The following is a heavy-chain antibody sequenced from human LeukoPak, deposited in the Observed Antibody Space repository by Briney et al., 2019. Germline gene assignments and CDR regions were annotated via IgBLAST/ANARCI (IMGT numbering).Heavy chain of an antibody. D-gene: IGHD3-10*01. CDR3: ARAPYYYGSGSYYNRNWFDP. Sequence: SETLSLTCAVYGGSFRVYYWSWIRQPPGKGLEWIGEINHSGSTNYNPSLKSRVTISVDTSKNQFSLKLSSVTAADTAVYYCARAPYYYGSGSYYNRNWFDPWGQGTLVTVSS. J-gene: IGHJ5*02. CDR1: GGSFRVYY. V-gene: IGHV4-34*01. CDR2: INHSGST.